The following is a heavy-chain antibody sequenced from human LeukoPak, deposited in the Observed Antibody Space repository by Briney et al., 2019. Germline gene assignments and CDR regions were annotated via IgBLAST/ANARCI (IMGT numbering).Heavy chain of an antibody. D-gene: IGHD3-10*01. CDR1: GYSFTSYW. CDR3: AKQPTSMVRGIIITDYYFDY. CDR2: IYPNDSDT. Sequence: GESLKISCKGSGYSFTSYWIGWVRQMPGKGLEWMGIIYPNDSDTRYSPSFQGQVTISADKSISTAYLQWSSLKASDTAMYYCAKQPTSMVRGIIITDYYFDYWGQGTLVTVSS. J-gene: IGHJ4*02. V-gene: IGHV5-51*01.